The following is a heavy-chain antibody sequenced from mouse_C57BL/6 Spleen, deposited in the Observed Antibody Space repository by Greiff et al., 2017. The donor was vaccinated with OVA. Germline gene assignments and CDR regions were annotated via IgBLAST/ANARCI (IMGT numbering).Heavy chain of an antibody. CDR3: ARRTAQAYFDY. CDR2: INPSTGGT. D-gene: IGHD3-2*02. CDR1: GYSFTGYY. J-gene: IGHJ2*01. Sequence: VHVKQSGPELVKPGASVKISCKASGYSFTGYYMNWVKQSPEKSLEWIGEINPSTGGTTYNQKFKAKATLTVDKSSSTAYMQLKSLTSEDSAVYYCARRTAQAYFDYWGQGTTLTVSS. V-gene: IGHV1-42*01.